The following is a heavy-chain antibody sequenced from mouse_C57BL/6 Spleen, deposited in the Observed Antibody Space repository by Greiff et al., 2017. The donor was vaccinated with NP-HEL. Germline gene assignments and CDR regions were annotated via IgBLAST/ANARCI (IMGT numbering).Heavy chain of an antibody. CDR3: TFYDYGDWFAY. Sequence: VQLQQSGAELVRPGASVKLSCTASGFNIKDYYMHWVKQRPEQGLEWIGRIDPEDGDTEYAPKFQGKATMTADTSSNTAYLQLSSLTSEDTAVYYCTFYDYGDWFAYWGQGTLVTVSA. J-gene: IGHJ3*01. CDR1: GFNIKDYY. D-gene: IGHD2-4*01. V-gene: IGHV14-1*01. CDR2: IDPEDGDT.